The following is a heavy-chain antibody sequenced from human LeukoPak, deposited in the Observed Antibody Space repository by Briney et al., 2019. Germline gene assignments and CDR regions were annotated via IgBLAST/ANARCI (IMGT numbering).Heavy chain of an antibody. CDR1: GGSISSYY. D-gene: IGHD3-22*01. CDR2: IYYSGST. Sequence: SETLSLTCTVSGGSISSYYWSWIRQPPGKGLEWIGYIYYSGSTYYNPSLKSRVTISVDTSKNQFSLKLSSVTAADTAVYYCARAQNYYDSSGGLDYWGQGTLVTVSS. V-gene: IGHV4-59*12. J-gene: IGHJ4*02. CDR3: ARAQNYYDSSGGLDY.